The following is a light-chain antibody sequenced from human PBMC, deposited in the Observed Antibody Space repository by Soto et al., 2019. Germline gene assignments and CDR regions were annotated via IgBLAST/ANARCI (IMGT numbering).Light chain of an antibody. CDR1: SGHSNYA. CDR3: QTWGTGIQV. J-gene: IGLJ2*01. CDR2: LNSDGSH. Sequence: QPVLTQSPSASASLGASVKLTCTLSSGHSNYAIAWHQQQPEKGPRYLMKLNSDGSHTKGDGIPDRFSGSSSGAERYLTISGLQYEDEADYYCQTWGTGIQVFGGGTQLTVL. V-gene: IGLV4-69*01.